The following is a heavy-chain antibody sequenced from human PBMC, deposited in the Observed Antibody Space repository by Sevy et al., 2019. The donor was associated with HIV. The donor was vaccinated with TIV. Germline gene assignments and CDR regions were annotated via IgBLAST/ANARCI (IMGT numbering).Heavy chain of an antibody. Sequence: GGSLRLSCAASGFTFSSYAMSWVRQAPGKGLEWVSAISGSGGSTYYADSLKGRFTISRDNSKNTLFLQMNRLRAEDTAVYYWAKEGSGSYYDRDAFYIWGQGTMVTVSS. CDR2: ISGSGGST. J-gene: IGHJ3*02. D-gene: IGHD1-26*01. V-gene: IGHV3-23*01. CDR3: AKEGSGSYYDRDAFYI. CDR1: GFTFSSYA.